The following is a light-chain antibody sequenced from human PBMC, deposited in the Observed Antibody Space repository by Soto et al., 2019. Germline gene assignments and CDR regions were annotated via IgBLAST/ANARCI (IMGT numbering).Light chain of an antibody. V-gene: IGLV2-23*01. CDR3: CSYAGSSAGV. Sequence: QLVLTQPASVSGSPGQSITISCTGTSSDVGSYNLVSWYQQHPGKAPKLMIYEGSKRPSGVSNRFSGSKSGNTASLTISGLQAEDEDDYYCCSYAGSSAGVFGGGTKLTVL. J-gene: IGLJ2*01. CDR1: SSDVGSYNL. CDR2: EGS.